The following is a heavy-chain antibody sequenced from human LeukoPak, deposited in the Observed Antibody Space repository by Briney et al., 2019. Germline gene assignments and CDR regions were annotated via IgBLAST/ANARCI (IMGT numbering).Heavy chain of an antibody. J-gene: IGHJ4*02. V-gene: IGHV3-48*03. CDR2: ISNSGSTI. CDR1: GFTFSNYE. D-gene: IGHD5-12*01. Sequence: GGSLRLSCAASGFTFSNYEMNWVRQAPGKGLEWVSYISNSGSTIYYADSVTGRFTISRDNTKNSLYLQMNSLRAEDTAVYYCARDRSSYEYYFDYWGQGTLVTVSS. CDR3: ARDRSSYEYYFDY.